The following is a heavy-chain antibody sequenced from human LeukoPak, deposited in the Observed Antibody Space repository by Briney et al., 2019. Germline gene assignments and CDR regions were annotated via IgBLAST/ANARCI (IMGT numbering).Heavy chain of an antibody. Sequence: SESLSLTCAVSGYSISSGYYWGWIRQPPGKGLEWIGSIYHSGSTYYNPSLKSRVTISVDTSKNQFSLKRSSVAAADTAVYYCARQSGPAAIYYYYYMDVWGKGTTVTVSS. D-gene: IGHD2-2*01. J-gene: IGHJ6*03. CDR3: ARQSGPAAIYYYYYMDV. CDR1: GYSISSGYY. CDR2: IYHSGST. V-gene: IGHV4-38-2*01.